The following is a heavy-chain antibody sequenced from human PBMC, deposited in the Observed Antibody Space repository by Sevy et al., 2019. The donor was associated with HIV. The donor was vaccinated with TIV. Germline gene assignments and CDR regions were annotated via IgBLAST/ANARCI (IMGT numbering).Heavy chain of an antibody. CDR1: GLPFSNSV. V-gene: IGHV1-58*01. CDR3: AAEDTTQFEGPVRVFEI. Sequence: ASVKVSCKASGLPFSNSVVQWVRRTRGQRLEWIGWIVVGSGVTNYVQRFQKTVTITRNLSTGTVYMELSSLRSEDSAVYYCAAEDTTQFEGPVRVFEIWGQGTMVTVSS. D-gene: IGHD3-16*01. J-gene: IGHJ3*02. CDR2: IVVGSGVT.